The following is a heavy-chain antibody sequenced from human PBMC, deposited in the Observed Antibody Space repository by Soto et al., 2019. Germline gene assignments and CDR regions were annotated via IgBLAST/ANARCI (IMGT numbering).Heavy chain of an antibody. J-gene: IGHJ5*02. CDR2: IYSSGST. D-gene: IGHD2-15*01. V-gene: IGHV4-59*12. CDR1: GGSISNSY. CDR3: ARGLGSGNDLYNWLDP. Sequence: SETLSLTCTVSGGSISNSYWSWIRQSPEKGLEWIGYIYSSGSTNNNPSLNSRVTISIDTSKNQFSLKMSFVTAADTAVYYCARGLGSGNDLYNWLDPWGLGTLVTVSS.